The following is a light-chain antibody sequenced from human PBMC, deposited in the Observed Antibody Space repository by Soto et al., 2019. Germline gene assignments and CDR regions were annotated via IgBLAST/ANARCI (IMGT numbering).Light chain of an antibody. V-gene: IGKV3-11*01. CDR2: DAS. Sequence: EIVLTQSPVTLSLSPGERATLSCRASRSVSSSLVWYQQKPGQAPRLLIFDASNRATGIPARFSGSGSGTDFTLTISSLEPEDFAVYYCQQRSNWPPITFGQGTRLEIK. J-gene: IGKJ5*01. CDR3: QQRSNWPPIT. CDR1: RSVSSS.